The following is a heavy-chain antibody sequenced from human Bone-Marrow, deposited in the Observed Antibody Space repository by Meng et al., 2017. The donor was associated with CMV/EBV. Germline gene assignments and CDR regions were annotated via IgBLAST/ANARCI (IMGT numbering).Heavy chain of an antibody. V-gene: IGHV4-59*01. D-gene: IGHD3-22*01. CDR2: IYYSGST. J-gene: IGHJ6*02. CDR1: GGSISSYY. CDR3: ARGGYLIHGMDV. Sequence: SETLSLTCTVSGGSISSYYWSWIRQPPGKGLEWIGYIYYSGSTNYNPSLKSRVTISVDTSKNQFSLKLSSVTAADTAVYYCARGGYLIHGMDVWGQGTTVTVSS.